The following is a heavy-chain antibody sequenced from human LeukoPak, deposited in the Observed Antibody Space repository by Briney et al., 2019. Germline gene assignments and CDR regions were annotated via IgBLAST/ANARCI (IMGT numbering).Heavy chain of an antibody. Sequence: NPSETLSLTCAVYGGSFSGYYWSWIRQPPGKGLEWIGEINHSGSTNYNPSLKSRVTISVDTSKNQFSLKLSSVTAADTAVYYCAKSGYSSSWYPRYWGQGTLVTASS. V-gene: IGHV4-34*01. D-gene: IGHD6-13*01. CDR1: GGSFSGYY. CDR3: AKSGYSSSWYPRY. CDR2: INHSGST. J-gene: IGHJ4*02.